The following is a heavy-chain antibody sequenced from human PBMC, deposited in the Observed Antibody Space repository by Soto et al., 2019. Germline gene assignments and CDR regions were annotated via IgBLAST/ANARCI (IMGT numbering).Heavy chain of an antibody. CDR1: GHSISSGFY. CDR2: IYHSGST. Sequence: SETLSLTCAVSGHSISSGFYYWGWIRQPPGKGLEWIGSIYHSGSTYYNPSLKSRVSMSVDTSKNQLSLKLSSVTAADTAVYYCARCGYSYSARFFDKWGQGTRVTVSS. D-gene: IGHD6-13*01. J-gene: IGHJ4*02. CDR3: ARCGYSYSARFFDK. V-gene: IGHV4-38-2*01.